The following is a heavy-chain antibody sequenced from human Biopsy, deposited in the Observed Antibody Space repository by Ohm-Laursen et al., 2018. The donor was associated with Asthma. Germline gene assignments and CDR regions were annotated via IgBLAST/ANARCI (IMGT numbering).Heavy chain of an antibody. Sequence: SLRLSCSASGFSFNSYRTHSVRQAPGKGLEWVAVMSFDGRQTYYADSVKGRFTISRDNSKNTPYLQMNSLRAEDTAVYYCAKERYYDFWSGYPIWGQGTMVTVSS. D-gene: IGHD3-3*01. CDR3: AKERYYDFWSGYPI. CDR2: MSFDGRQT. V-gene: IGHV3-30*18. J-gene: IGHJ3*02. CDR1: GFSFNSYR.